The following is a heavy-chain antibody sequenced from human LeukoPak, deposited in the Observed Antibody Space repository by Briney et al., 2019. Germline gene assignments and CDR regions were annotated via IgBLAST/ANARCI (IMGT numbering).Heavy chain of an antibody. V-gene: IGHV3-30*03. J-gene: IGHJ3*02. Sequence: GGSLRLSCAASGFTFSSYGMHWVRQAPGKGLEWVAVISYDGSNKYYADSVKGRFTISRDNSKNTLYLQMNSLRAEDTAVYYCARMEARFYYGSGSYYLHAFDIWGQGTMVTVSS. CDR1: GFTFSSYG. CDR3: ARMEARFYYGSGSYYLHAFDI. D-gene: IGHD3-10*01. CDR2: ISYDGSNK.